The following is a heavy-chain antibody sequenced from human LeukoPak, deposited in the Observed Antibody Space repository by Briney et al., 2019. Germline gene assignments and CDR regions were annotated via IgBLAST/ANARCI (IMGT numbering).Heavy chain of an antibody. Sequence: SETLSLTCTVSSGSISTSNYYWGWVRQPPGKALEWIGNIFYSGSTYYSPSLKSRVTISLDTSRNQFSLKLNSVTAADTAVYYCARGYFQYYDILTGVANWFDPWGQGTLVTVSS. J-gene: IGHJ5*02. CDR2: IFYSGST. CDR3: ARGYFQYYDILTGVANWFDP. CDR1: SGSISTSNYY. V-gene: IGHV4-39*07. D-gene: IGHD3-9*01.